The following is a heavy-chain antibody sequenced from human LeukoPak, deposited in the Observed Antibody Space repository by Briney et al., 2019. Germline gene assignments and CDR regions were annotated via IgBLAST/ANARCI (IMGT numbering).Heavy chain of an antibody. CDR3: AKDSGSYYYFDY. CDR1: GFTFRSYA. CDR2: ISGSGGST. Sequence: GGSLRLSCAASGFTFRSYAMSWVRQAPGKGVEWVSAISGSGGSTYYADSVKGRFTISRDNSKNTLYLQMNSLRAEDTAVYYCAKDSGSYYYFDYWGQGTLVTVSS. V-gene: IGHV3-23*01. J-gene: IGHJ4*02. D-gene: IGHD1-26*01.